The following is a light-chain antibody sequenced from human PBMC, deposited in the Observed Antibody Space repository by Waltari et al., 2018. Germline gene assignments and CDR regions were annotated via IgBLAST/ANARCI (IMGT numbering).Light chain of an antibody. CDR3: QQYGMSPQT. CDR1: QTIANNY. Sequence: IVLTQSPGTPSLSPGERATLSCRASQTIANNYFAWYQQTPGQAPRLLIYRSSSRATGIPDRFSGSGSGTDFTLTISRLEPEDFAVYYCQQYGMSPQTFGQGTKVEIK. CDR2: RSS. V-gene: IGKV3-20*01. J-gene: IGKJ1*01.